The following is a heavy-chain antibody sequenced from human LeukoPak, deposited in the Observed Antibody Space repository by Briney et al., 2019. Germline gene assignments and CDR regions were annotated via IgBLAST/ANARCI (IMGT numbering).Heavy chain of an antibody. J-gene: IGHJ3*02. V-gene: IGHV3-21*01. CDR1: GFTFSSYS. Sequence: GGSLRLSCAASGFTFSSYSMNWVRQAPGKGLEWVSSISSSSSYIYYADSVKGRFTISRDNAKNSLYLQMNSLRAEDTAVYYCARLGYCSGGSCYLDAFDIWGQGTMVTVSS. CDR2: ISSSSSYI. D-gene: IGHD2-15*01. CDR3: ARLGYCSGGSCYLDAFDI.